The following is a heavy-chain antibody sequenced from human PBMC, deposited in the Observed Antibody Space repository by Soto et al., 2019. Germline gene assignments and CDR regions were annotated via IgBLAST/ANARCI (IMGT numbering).Heavy chain of an antibody. Sequence: ESLKISCQRSGYSFASYWTGWVRQMPGQDLEWMGIIYPGDSDSRYSPSFQGQVTISADKSLRTAYLQWTSLKASDIPSYYCARTRSFTLGFYYDGMDVWGQGTTVTVSS. V-gene: IGHV5-51*01. CDR3: ARTRSFTLGFYYDGMDV. CDR2: IYPGDSDS. D-gene: IGHD6-6*01. J-gene: IGHJ6*02. CDR1: GYSFASYW.